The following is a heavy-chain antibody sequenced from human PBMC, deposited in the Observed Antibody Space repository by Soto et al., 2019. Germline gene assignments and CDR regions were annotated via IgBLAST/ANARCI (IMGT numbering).Heavy chain of an antibody. D-gene: IGHD2-2*01. CDR2: ISSSSSYI. J-gene: IGHJ5*02. CDR3: ARDKVGDKAAAPSGFDP. V-gene: IGHV3-21*01. Sequence: GGSLRLSCAASGFTFSSYSMNWVRQAPGKGLEWVSSISSSSSYIYYADSVKGRFTISRDNAKNSLYLQMNSLRAEDTAVYYCARDKVGDKAAAPSGFDPWGQGTLVTVSS. CDR1: GFTFSSYS.